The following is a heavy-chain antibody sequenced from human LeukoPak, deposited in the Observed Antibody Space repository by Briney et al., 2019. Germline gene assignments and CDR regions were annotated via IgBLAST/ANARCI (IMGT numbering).Heavy chain of an antibody. J-gene: IGHJ4*02. V-gene: IGHV3-23*01. CDR1: GVTLSNYA. D-gene: IGHD3-10*01. CDR2: ISGSGGST. CDR3: AKTEGPWFGELYY. Sequence: GGSLRLSCVASGVTLSNYAMSWVRQAPGKGLEWVSAISGSGGSTYYADSVKGRFTISRDNSKNTLYLQMNSLRAEDTAVYYCAKTEGPWFGELYYWGQGTLVTVSS.